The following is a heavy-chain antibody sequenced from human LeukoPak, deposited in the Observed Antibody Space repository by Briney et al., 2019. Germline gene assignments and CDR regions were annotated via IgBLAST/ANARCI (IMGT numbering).Heavy chain of an antibody. Sequence: QPGGSLRLSCAASGVTLSDHHMDWVRQAPGKGLEWVGRTRDKARGYTTEYAASVKGRFTISRDDSKTLVYLQMNSLRTEDTAVYFCARDGAEGDNSVFDKWGQGTVVTVSS. CDR1: GVTLSDHH. D-gene: IGHD3-22*01. V-gene: IGHV3-72*01. CDR2: TRDKARGYTT. CDR3: ARDGAEGDNSVFDK. J-gene: IGHJ3*02.